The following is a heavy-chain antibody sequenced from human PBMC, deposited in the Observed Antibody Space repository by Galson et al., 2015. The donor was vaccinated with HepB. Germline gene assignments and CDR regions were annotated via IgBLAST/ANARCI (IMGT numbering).Heavy chain of an antibody. J-gene: IGHJ6*02. CDR2: ISYDGSNK. Sequence: SLRLSCAASGFTFSSYAMHWVRQAPGKGLEWVAVISYDGSNKYYADSVKGRFTISRDNSKNTLYLQMNSLRAEDTAVYYCARDPLRFLEWLRPYYHYYGMDVWGQGTTVTVSS. CDR1: GFTFSSYA. V-gene: IGHV3-30-3*01. CDR3: ARDPLRFLEWLRPYYHYYGMDV. D-gene: IGHD3-3*01.